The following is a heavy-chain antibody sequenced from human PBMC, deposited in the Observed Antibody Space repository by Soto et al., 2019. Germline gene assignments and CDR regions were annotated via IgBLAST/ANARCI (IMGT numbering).Heavy chain of an antibody. J-gene: IGHJ4*02. D-gene: IGHD4-17*01. CDR1: TGSMRTYY. CDR2: ISHTGRT. CDR3: ARDYTTGLFDF. V-gene: IGHV4-59*01. Sequence: PSETLSLTCSVSTGSMRTYYWTWIRQSPGKGLEWIGQISHTGRTKYNPSLESRVTISVDTSRKQFSLKLTSATAADTALYDCARDYTTGLFDFWGQGTLVAVSS.